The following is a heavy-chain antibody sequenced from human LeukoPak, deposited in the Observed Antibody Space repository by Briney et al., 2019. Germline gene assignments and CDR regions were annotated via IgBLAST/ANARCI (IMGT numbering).Heavy chain of an antibody. CDR3: ARHAYGSGCYSDMDV. CDR2: IYYSGST. D-gene: IGHD3-10*01. CDR1: GGSISSYY. Sequence: PSETLSLTCTVSGGSISSYYWSWIRQPPGKGLEWIGYIYYSGSTNYNPSLKSRVTISVDTSKNQFPLKLSSVTAADTAVYYCARHAYGSGCYSDMDVWGQGTTVTVSS. V-gene: IGHV4-59*08. J-gene: IGHJ6*02.